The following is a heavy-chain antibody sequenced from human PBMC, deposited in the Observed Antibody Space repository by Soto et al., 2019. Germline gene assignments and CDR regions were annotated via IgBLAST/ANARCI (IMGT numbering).Heavy chain of an antibody. CDR3: ARSSTSANYFDY. Sequence: QVQLQESGPGLVKPSQTLSLTCTVSGGSISSGGYYWSWIRQHPGKGLEWIGYIYYSGSTYYNPAPKSRVTISGHPSTNQFSLKLSSVTAADTAVYYCARSSTSANYFDYWGQGTLVTVSS. J-gene: IGHJ4*02. D-gene: IGHD2-2*01. V-gene: IGHV4-31*03. CDR2: IYYSGST. CDR1: GGSISSGGYY.